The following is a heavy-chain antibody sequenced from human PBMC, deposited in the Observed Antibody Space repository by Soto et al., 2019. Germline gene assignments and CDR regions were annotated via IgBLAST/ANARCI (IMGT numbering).Heavy chain of an antibody. J-gene: IGHJ4*02. CDR2: VSHDGRNT. D-gene: IGHD6-19*01. Sequence: VQLVESGGGVVQPGRSLRLSCAASGFTFSDYAMHWVRQAPGKGLEWVAVVSHDGRNTHYADSVKGRFTISRDSSKTTVSLEMTSLRAEDTAVYYCAKGGRQWLVTSDFNYWGQGARVTVSS. CDR3: AKGGRQWLVTSDFNY. V-gene: IGHV3-30*18. CDR1: GFTFSDYA.